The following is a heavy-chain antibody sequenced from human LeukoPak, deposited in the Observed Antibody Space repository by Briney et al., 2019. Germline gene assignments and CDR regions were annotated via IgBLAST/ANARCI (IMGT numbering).Heavy chain of an antibody. V-gene: IGHV1-2*02. Sequence: ASVTVSCKASGYTFTGYYMHWVRQAPGQGLEWMGWINPNSGGTNYAQKFQGRVTMTRDTSISTAYMELSRLRSDDTAVYYCARVLRYFDWLYYYYGMDVWGQGTTVTVSS. CDR3: ARVLRYFDWLYYYYGMDV. CDR2: INPNSGGT. CDR1: GYTFTGYY. D-gene: IGHD3-9*01. J-gene: IGHJ6*02.